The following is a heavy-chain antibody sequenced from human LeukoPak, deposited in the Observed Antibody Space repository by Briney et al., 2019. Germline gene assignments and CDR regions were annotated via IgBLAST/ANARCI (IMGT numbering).Heavy chain of an antibody. D-gene: IGHD4-17*01. CDR1: GFTFGDYA. V-gene: IGHV3-49*04. CDR2: IRSKAYGGTT. CDR3: TRVHDYGDYGDDY. Sequence: GGSLRLSCTASGFTFGDYAMSWVRQAPGKGLEWVGFIRSKAYGGTTEYAASVKGRFTISRDDSKSIAYLQMNSLKTEDTAVYYCTRVHDYGDYGDDYWGQGTLVTVSS. J-gene: IGHJ4*02.